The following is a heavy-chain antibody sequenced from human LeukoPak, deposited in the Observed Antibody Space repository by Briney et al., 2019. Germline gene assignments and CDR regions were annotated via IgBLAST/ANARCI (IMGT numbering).Heavy chain of an antibody. CDR1: GYTFTGYY. J-gene: IGHJ4*02. D-gene: IGHD3-3*01. CDR2: INPNSGGT. CDR3: ARGKYYDFWSGYYKDY. V-gene: IGHV1-2*04. Sequence: GASVKVSWKNSGYTFTGYYMHWVRQSPGHVLEWMGWINPNSGGTNYAQKFQAWVTMTRDTSFSQGYMEASRLRSDDTAVYYCARGKYYDFWSGYYKDYWGQGTLVTVSS.